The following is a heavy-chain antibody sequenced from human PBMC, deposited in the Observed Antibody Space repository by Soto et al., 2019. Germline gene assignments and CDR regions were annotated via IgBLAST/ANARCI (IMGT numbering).Heavy chain of an antibody. CDR2: IQHPGNT. CDR1: GASIRSYH. V-gene: IGHV4-4*07. D-gene: IGHD3-16*01. Sequence: PSETLSLTCAVSGASIRSYHWSFLRQPAGTGLEWIGRIQHPGNTNYNPSPKSRVTMSADTTKNQISLKMTSVNASDTPVYLCAKAVSSRRWFDPWGQGVRVTVSS. CDR3: AKAVSSRRWFDP. J-gene: IGHJ5*02.